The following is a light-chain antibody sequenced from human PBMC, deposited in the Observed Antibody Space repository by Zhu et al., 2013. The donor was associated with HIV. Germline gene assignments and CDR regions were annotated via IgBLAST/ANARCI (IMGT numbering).Light chain of an antibody. CDR2: GAS. J-gene: IGKJ3*01. CDR1: QSVKSN. V-gene: IGKV3-15*01. Sequence: EIVMTQSPATLSVFPGERATLSCRASQSVKSNLAWYQQKPGQAPRLLIYGASTRATGIPARFSGSGSGTEFTLTIGSLQSEDFAVLYCQQYEKWPLTFGPGTYEWIS. CDR3: QQYEKWPLT.